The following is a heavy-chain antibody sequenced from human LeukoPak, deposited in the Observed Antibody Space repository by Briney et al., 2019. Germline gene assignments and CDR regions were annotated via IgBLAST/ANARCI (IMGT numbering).Heavy chain of an antibody. CDR2: ISTTSSSSYI. D-gene: IGHD3-10*01. CDR3: ARVMAGYSYMDV. CDR1: GFTFSRYA. J-gene: IGHJ6*03. V-gene: IGHV3-21*01. Sequence: GGSLRRSCAASGFTFSRYAMNWVRQAPGKGLEWVSSISTTSSSSYIHYADSMKGRFTISRDNAKSSLYLQMNSLRAEDTAVYYCARVMAGYSYMDVWGKGTTVTVSS.